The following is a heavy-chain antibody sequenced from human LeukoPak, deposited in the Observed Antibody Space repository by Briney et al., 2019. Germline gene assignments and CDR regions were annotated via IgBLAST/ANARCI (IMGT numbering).Heavy chain of an antibody. D-gene: IGHD6-25*01. CDR2: IYHSGST. Sequence: SETLSLTCAVSGGSISSSNWWSWVRQPPGKGLEWIGEIYHSGSTNYNPSLKSRVTISGDRSKNQFSLNLSSVTAADTAVYYCARGQGGRMDVWGQGTTVTVSS. V-gene: IGHV4-4*02. CDR1: GGSISSSNW. CDR3: ARGQGGRMDV. J-gene: IGHJ6*02.